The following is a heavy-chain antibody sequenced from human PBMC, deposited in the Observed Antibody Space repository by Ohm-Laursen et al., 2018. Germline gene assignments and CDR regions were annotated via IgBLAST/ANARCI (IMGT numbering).Heavy chain of an antibody. CDR1: GFTFSSYS. CDR3: ARFTRSSWYYFDY. J-gene: IGHJ4*02. CDR2: ISSSSSYI. V-gene: IGHV3-21*01. Sequence: SLRLSCTASGFTFSSYSMNWVRQAPGKGLEWVSSISSSSSYIYYADSVKGRFTISRDNAKNSLYLQMNSLRAEDTAVYYCARFTRSSWYYFDYWGQGTLVTVSS. D-gene: IGHD6-13*01.